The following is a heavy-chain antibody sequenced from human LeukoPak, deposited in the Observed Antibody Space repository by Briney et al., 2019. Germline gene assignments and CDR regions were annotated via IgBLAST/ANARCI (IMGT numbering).Heavy chain of an antibody. CDR1: GFRFSTSG. V-gene: IGHV3-30*02. CDR3: AKEVTYCSSSSCNDAFDV. Sequence: GGSLRLSCAASGFRFSTSGMHWVRQAPGTGLEWVSFIRFDGSDEDHGDSVKGRFTISRDNSKNTMYLQMNSLRAEDTAVYYCAKEVTYCSSSSCNDAFDVWGRGTMVIVSS. J-gene: IGHJ3*01. CDR2: IRFDGSDE. D-gene: IGHD2-2*01.